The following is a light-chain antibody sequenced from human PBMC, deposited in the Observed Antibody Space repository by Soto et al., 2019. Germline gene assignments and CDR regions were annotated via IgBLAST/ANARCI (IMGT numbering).Light chain of an antibody. V-gene: IGLV2-23*01. CDR1: SSDVGSYNL. CDR3: CSYAPISTVV. Sequence: QSALTQPPSVSGSPGQSITISCTGTSSDVGSYNLVSWYQQHPGKAPKLMIYEDNKRPSGVSNRFSGTKSGNTASLTISGLQAEDEAHYYCCSYAPISTVVFGGGTKLTVL. J-gene: IGLJ3*02. CDR2: EDN.